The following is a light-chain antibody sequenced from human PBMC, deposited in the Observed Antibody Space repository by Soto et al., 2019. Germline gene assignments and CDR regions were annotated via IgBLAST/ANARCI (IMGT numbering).Light chain of an antibody. Sequence: EIVRTQSPATLSESPGERVTLSCRASQSVNSNYLAWYQHKPGQAPRLLIWQASNRAGGIPDRFSGSGSGTDFTLTINRLEPEDFAVYYCQQYGSSPETFGQGTKVDIK. J-gene: IGKJ1*01. CDR1: QSVNSNY. CDR3: QQYGSSPET. V-gene: IGKV3-20*01. CDR2: QAS.